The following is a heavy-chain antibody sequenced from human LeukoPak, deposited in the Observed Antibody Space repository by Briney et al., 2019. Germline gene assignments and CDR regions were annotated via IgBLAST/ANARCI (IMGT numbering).Heavy chain of an antibody. CDR1: GFTFSSYA. D-gene: IGHD3-10*01. V-gene: IGHV3-30-3*01. CDR3: ARLDPVFYGSGIDY. CDR2: ISYDGSNK. Sequence: GRSLRLSCAASGFTFSSYAMHWVRQAPGKGLEWVAVISYDGSNKYYADSVKGRFTISRDNSKNSLYLQMNSLRADDTAVYYCARLDPVFYGSGIDYWGQGPLVTVSS. J-gene: IGHJ4*02.